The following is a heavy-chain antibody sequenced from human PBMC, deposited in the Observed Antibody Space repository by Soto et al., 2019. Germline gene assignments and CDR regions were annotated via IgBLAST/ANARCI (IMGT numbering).Heavy chain of an antibody. CDR1: GFTFSGYG. CDR2: IWYDGSNK. Sequence: RLSCEASGFTFSGYGMHWVRQAPGKGLEWVAVIWYDGSNKYYADSVKGRFTISRDNSKNTLYLQMNSLRAEDTAVYYCARDSITVTAIPFDYWGQGTLVTVYS. CDR3: ARDSITVTAIPFDY. J-gene: IGHJ4*02. D-gene: IGHD4-17*01. V-gene: IGHV3-33*08.